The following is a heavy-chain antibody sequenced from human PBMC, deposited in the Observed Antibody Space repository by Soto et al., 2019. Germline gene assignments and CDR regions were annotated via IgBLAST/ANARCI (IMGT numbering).Heavy chain of an antibody. CDR1: GFTFSNNA. CDR3: AIARVADSSLDH. Sequence: GGSLRLSGVASGFTFSNNAMHWVRQAPGKGLEWVAFISFDSGEVHYADSVKGRLTISRDNPRNTLFLHVNSPRADDTAVYYCAIARVADSSLDHWGQGTLVTVSS. V-gene: IGHV3-30*01. CDR2: ISFDSGEV. D-gene: IGHD3-3*01. J-gene: IGHJ4*02.